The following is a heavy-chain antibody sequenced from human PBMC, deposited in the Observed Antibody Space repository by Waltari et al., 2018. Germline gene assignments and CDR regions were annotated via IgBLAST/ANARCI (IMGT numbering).Heavy chain of an antibody. CDR1: GGSISSGGYS. CDR2: IYHSGST. Sequence: QLQLQESGSGLVKPSQTLSLTCAVSGGSISSGGYSWSWIRQPPGKGLEWIGYIYHSGSTYYNPSLKSRVTISVDRSKNQFSLKLSSVTAADTAVYYCASMSTDSDYYYMDVWGKGTTVTISS. J-gene: IGHJ6*03. CDR3: ASMSTDSDYYYMDV. D-gene: IGHD3-16*01. V-gene: IGHV4-30-2*01.